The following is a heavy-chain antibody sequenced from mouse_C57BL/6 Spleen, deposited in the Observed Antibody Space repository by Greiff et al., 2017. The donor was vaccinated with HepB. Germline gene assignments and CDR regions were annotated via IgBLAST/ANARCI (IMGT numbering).Heavy chain of an antibody. Sequence: EVQLVESEGGLVQPGSSMKLSCTASGFTFSDYYMAWVRQVPEKGLEWVANINYDGSSTYYLDSLKSRFIISRDNAKNILYLQMSSLKSEDTATYYCASGSSYAWFAYWGQGTLVTVSA. CDR1: GFTFSDYY. CDR2: INYDGSST. V-gene: IGHV5-16*01. J-gene: IGHJ3*01. CDR3: ASGSSYAWFAY. D-gene: IGHD1-1*01.